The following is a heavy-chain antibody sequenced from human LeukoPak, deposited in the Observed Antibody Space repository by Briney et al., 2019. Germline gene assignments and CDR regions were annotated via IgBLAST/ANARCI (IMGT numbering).Heavy chain of an antibody. J-gene: IGHJ3*01. D-gene: IGHD2-15*01. CDR1: GFTFSSHW. CDR3: TRDRGSGL. V-gene: IGHV3-7*01. Sequence: GGSLRLSCAASGFTFSSHWMTWVRQAPGKGLEWVANIKQDGSEKYYVDSVKGRFTISRDNAKNSLYLQMNSLRDEDTAAYYCTRDRGSGLWGQGTMVTVSS. CDR2: IKQDGSEK.